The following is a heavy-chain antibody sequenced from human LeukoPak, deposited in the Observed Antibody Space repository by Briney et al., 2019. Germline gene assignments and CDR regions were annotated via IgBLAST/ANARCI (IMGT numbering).Heavy chain of an antibody. CDR3: ARGGGYYGSGSLHYYYYGMDV. CDR1: GFTFSGSA. V-gene: IGHV3-73*01. D-gene: IGHD3-10*01. J-gene: IGHJ6*02. Sequence: GGSLRLSCAASGFTFSGSAMHWVRQASGKGLEWVGRIRSKANSYATAYAASVKGRFTISRGDSKNTAYLQMNSLRAEDTAVYYCARGGGYYGSGSLHYYYYGMDVWGQGTTVTVSS. CDR2: IRSKANSYAT.